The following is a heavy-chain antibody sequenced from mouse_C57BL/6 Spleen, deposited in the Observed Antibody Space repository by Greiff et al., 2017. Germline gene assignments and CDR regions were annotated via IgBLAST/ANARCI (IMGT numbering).Heavy chain of an antibody. V-gene: IGHV1-54*01. CDR3: ARDHYGIAMDY. J-gene: IGHJ4*01. CDR1: GYAFTNYL. Sequence: VQLQQSGAELVRPGTSVKVSCKASGYAFTNYLIEWVKQRPGQGLEWIGVINPGNGGTNYKEKFKGKATLTADKSSSTAYMELRSLTSEDSAVYFCARDHYGIAMDYWGQGTSVTVSS. D-gene: IGHD1-1*01. CDR2: INPGNGGT.